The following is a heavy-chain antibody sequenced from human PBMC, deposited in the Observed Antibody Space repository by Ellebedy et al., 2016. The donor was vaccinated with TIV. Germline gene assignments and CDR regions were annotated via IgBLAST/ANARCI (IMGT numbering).Heavy chain of an antibody. J-gene: IGHJ4*02. D-gene: IGHD1-1*01. CDR1: GGSISSGDYY. Sequence: MPSETLSLTCTVSGGSISSGDYYWSWIRQPPGKGLEWIGYIYYSGSTYYNPSLKSRVTMTVDPSKDQFSLKLHSVTAADTALYYCARLWTGVSTHLDYWGQGTLVTVSS. CDR3: ARLWTGVSTHLDY. CDR2: IYYSGST. V-gene: IGHV4-30-4*01.